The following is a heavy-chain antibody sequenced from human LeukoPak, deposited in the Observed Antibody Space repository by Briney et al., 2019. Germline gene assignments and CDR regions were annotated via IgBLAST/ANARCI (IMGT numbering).Heavy chain of an antibody. D-gene: IGHD6-13*01. CDR1: GASIRSTY. CDR3: ARELDISWYYFDL. V-gene: IGHV4-4*07. J-gene: IGHJ4*02. Sequence: PSETLSLTYTISGASIRSTYWNWLRQPTGRGCEWLGRIYTTGHTKYNPSLKSRVTMSVDTSKNQFSLSLTSMTAADTAVYYCARELDISWYYFDLWGQGSPVTASS. CDR2: IYTTGHT.